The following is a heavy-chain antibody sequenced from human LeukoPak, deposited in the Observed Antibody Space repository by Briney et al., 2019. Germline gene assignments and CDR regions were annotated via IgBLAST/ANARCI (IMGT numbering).Heavy chain of an antibody. Sequence: PGGSLRLSCAESGFTFTGYAMSWVRQAPGRGLEWVSGISATGGTFYSDSVKGRFTISRDNSKNTLYLQMNSLRAEDTALYYCAREAITTGLYYFDYWGQGTLVTVSS. CDR1: GFTFTGYA. J-gene: IGHJ4*02. D-gene: IGHD1-1*01. CDR2: ISATGGT. V-gene: IGHV3-23*01. CDR3: AREAITTGLYYFDY.